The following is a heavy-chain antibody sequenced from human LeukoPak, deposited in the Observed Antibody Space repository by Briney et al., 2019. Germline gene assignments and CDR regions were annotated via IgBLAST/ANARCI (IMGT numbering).Heavy chain of an antibody. V-gene: IGHV4-59*12. CDR3: ARVVATRAFDY. CDR1: GDSISSYY. J-gene: IGHJ4*02. CDR2: IFYTGST. D-gene: IGHD5-12*01. Sequence: PSETLSLTCTVSGDSISSYYWSWIRQPPGKGLEWIGYIFYTGSTNYNPSLKSRVTISVDTSKNQFSLKLSSVNAADTAVYYCARVVATRAFDYWGQGTLVTVSS.